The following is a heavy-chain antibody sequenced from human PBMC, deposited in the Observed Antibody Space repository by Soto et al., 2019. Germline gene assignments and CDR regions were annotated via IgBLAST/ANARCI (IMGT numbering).Heavy chain of an antibody. D-gene: IGHD3-10*01. V-gene: IGHV4-31*03. Sequence: SETLSLTCTVSGGSISSGGYYWSWIRQHPGKGLEWIGYIYYSGSTYYNPSLKSRVTISVDTSKNQFSLKLSSVTAADTAVYYCPRDRVVRGALNWFDPWGQGTLVTVSS. CDR1: GGSISSGGYY. CDR3: PRDRVVRGALNWFDP. CDR2: IYYSGST. J-gene: IGHJ5*02.